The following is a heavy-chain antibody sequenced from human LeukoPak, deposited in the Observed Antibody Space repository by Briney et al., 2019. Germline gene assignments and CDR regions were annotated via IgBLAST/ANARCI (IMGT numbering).Heavy chain of an antibody. CDR2: IYHSGST. J-gene: IGHJ6*03. V-gene: IGHV4-4*02. Sequence: KSSETLSLTCAVSGGSISSSNWWSWVRQPPGKGLEWIGEIYHSGSTNYNPSLKSRVTISVDKSKNQFSLKLSSVTAADTAVYYCARLCRRAPTRVYYYYYYMDVWGKGTTVTISS. CDR1: GGSISSSNW. CDR3: ARLCRRAPTRVYYYYYYMDV. D-gene: IGHD5-12*01.